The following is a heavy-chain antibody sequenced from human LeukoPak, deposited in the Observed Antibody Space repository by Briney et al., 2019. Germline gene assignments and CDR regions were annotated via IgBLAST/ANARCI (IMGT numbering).Heavy chain of an antibody. CDR2: INHSGST. V-gene: IGHV4-34*01. CDR3: ARGHIVVVPAATDSYYYYGMDV. Sequence: SETLSLTCTVSGGSISSYYWSWIRQPPGKGLEWIGEINHSGSTNYNPSLKSRVTISVDTSKNQFSLKLSSVTAADTAVYYCARGHIVVVPAATDSYYYYGMDVWGQGTTVTVSS. CDR1: GGSISSYY. D-gene: IGHD2-2*01. J-gene: IGHJ6*02.